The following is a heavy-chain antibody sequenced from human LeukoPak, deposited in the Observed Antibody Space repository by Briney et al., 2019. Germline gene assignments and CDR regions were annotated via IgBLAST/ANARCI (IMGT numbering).Heavy chain of an antibody. CDR3: ARNVPYGSSSRSRVDP. V-gene: IGHV4-59*10. J-gene: IGHJ5*02. Sequence: PSETLSLTCAVYGGSFSGYYWSWIRQPPGKGLEWIGRIYPSGNTDYNPSLKSRVTMSLDTSKNQFSLKLSSVTAADTAIYYCARNVPYGSSSRSRVDPWGQGTLVTVSS. CDR1: GGSFSGYY. CDR2: IYPSGNT. D-gene: IGHD6-6*01.